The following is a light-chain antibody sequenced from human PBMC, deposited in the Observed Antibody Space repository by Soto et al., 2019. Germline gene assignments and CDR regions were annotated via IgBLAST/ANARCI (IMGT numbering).Light chain of an antibody. CDR2: TSS. CDR3: QQGYSRPRT. V-gene: IGKV1-39*01. J-gene: IGKJ1*01. CDR1: QSISTS. Sequence: DIQLTQSPSSLSASVGDRVTITCRASQSISTSLNWYQQKPGKAPKLLIFTSSNWESGVPSRFSGSGSGTDFTLTISSLQPEDFATYFCQQGYSRPRTFGQGTKVDIK.